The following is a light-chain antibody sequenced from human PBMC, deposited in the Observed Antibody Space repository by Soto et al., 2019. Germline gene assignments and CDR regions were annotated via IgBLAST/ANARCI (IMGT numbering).Light chain of an antibody. V-gene: IGKV1-39*01. Sequence: DIQMTQSPSSLSASVGDRVTITCRASQSISSYLNWHQQKPGKAPKLLIYAASSLQSGVPSRFSGSGSGTDFTLTISSLQPEDFATYYCQQSYSTPRGTFGQGTKVEIK. CDR1: QSISSY. CDR3: QQSYSTPRGT. CDR2: AAS. J-gene: IGKJ1*01.